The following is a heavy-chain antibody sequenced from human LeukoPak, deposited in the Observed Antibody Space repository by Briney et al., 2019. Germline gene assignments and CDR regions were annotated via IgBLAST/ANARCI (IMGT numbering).Heavy chain of an antibody. D-gene: IGHD2-8*01. CDR2: ISYDGSNK. CDR1: VFTFRSYA. CDR3: ARGTAVYASWINY. V-gene: IGHV3-30-3*01. J-gene: IGHJ4*02. Sequence: GGSLRLSCAASVFTFRSYAMHWVRQAPGKGLEWGAVISYDGSNKYYADSVKGRFTISRDNPKNTLFLQVDSLRPEDTAVYYCARGTAVYASWINYWGQGTLVTVSS.